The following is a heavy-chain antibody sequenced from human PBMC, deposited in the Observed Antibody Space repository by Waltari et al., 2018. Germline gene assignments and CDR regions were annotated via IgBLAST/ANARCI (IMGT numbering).Heavy chain of an antibody. D-gene: IGHD6-13*01. CDR2: INPNSGGT. Sequence: QVQLVQSGAEVKKPGASVKVSCKASGYTFTGYYMHWVRQAPGQGLEWMGWINPNSGGTNYAQKFQGRVTMTRDTSISTAYMELSRLRSDDTAVYYCARADLDTRAAAGNHYFDYWGQGTLVTVSS. J-gene: IGHJ4*02. CDR1: GYTFTGYY. CDR3: ARADLDTRAAAGNHYFDY. V-gene: IGHV1-2*02.